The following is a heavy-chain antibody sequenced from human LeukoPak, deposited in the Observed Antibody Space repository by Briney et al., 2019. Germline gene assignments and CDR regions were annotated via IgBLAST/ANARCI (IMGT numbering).Heavy chain of an antibody. V-gene: IGHV1-8*01. J-gene: IGHJ6*03. D-gene: IGHD6-13*01. CDR3: ARGIAAAGRYYYYYMDV. Sequence: ASVKVSCKASGYTFTSYDINWVRQATGQGLEWMGWMNPNSGNTGYAQKFQGRVTMTRNTSISTAYMELSSLRSEDTAVYYCARGIAAAGRYYYYYMDVWGKGTTVTVSS. CDR1: GYTFTSYD. CDR2: MNPNSGNT.